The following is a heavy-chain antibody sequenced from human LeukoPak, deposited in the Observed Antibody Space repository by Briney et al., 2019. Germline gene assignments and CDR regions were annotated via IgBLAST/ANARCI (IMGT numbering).Heavy chain of an antibody. CDR3: AKVAAAGTLYFQH. D-gene: IGHD6-13*01. Sequence: SETLSLTCAVYGGSFSGYYWSWIRQPPGKGLEWIGEINHSGSTYYNPSLKSRVTISVDRSKNQFSLKLSSVTAADTAVYYCAKVAAAGTLYFQHWGQGTLVTVSS. V-gene: IGHV4-34*01. J-gene: IGHJ1*01. CDR1: GGSFSGYY. CDR2: INHSGST.